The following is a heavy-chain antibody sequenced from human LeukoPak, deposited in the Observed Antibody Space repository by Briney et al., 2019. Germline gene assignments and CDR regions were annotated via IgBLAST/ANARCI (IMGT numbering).Heavy chain of an antibody. CDR1: GFTFSSYA. Sequence: PGGSLRLSCAASGFTFSSYAMSWVRQAPGKGLEWVPAISGSGGSTYYADSVKGRFTISRDNSKNTLYLQMNSLRAEDTAVYYCAKDYATYYDNNKVLGGYDYWGQGTLVPVSS. D-gene: IGHD3-22*01. J-gene: IGHJ4*02. CDR2: ISGSGGST. CDR3: AKDYATYYDNNKVLGGYDY. V-gene: IGHV3-23*01.